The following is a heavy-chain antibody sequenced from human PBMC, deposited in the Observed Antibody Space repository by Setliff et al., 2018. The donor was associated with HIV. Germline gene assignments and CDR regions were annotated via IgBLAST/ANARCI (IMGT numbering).Heavy chain of an antibody. CDR2: IHPSDSDT. V-gene: IGHV5-51*01. Sequence: GESLKLSCRGSGYGFTNSWIGWVRQMPGKGLEWMGIIHPSDSDTRYSPSFQGQVTISVDKSISTAYLQWSSLKASDTAMYNCARHNCGTTACYGVVVWGQGTMVTVSS. CDR1: GYGFTNSW. D-gene: IGHD2-2*01. CDR3: ARHNCGTTACYGVVV. J-gene: IGHJ3*01.